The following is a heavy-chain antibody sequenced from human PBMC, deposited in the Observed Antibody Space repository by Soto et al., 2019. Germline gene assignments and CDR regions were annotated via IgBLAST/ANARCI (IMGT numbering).Heavy chain of an antibody. V-gene: IGHV3-64D*06. Sequence: PVGSLRLSCSASGFTFSSYAMHWVRQAPGKGLEYVSAISSNGGSTYYADSVKGRFTISRDNSKNTLYLQMSSLRAEDTTVYYCVKGKVYTRNHFDYWGQGTLVTVSS. CDR2: ISSNGGST. CDR3: VKGKVYTRNHFDY. CDR1: GFTFSSYA. J-gene: IGHJ4*02. D-gene: IGHD2-8*01.